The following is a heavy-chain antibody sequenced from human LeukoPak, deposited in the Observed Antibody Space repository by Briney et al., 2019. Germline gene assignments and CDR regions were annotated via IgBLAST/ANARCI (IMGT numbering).Heavy chain of an antibody. CDR3: AKGAAAGQPNWFDP. CDR1: XFTFDXYA. CDR2: ISWNSGSI. D-gene: IGHD6-13*01. Sequence: LRLSXAASXFTFDXYAMHWVRQAPGKGLEWVSGISWNSGSIGYADSVKGRFTISRDNAKNSLYLQMNSLRAEDTALYYCAKGAAAGQPNWFDPWGQGTLVTVSS. V-gene: IGHV3-9*01. J-gene: IGHJ5*02.